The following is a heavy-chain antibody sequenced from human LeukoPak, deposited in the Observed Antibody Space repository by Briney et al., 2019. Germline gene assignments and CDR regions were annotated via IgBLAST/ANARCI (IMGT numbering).Heavy chain of an antibody. J-gene: IGHJ2*01. CDR3: ARGSDCSGGSCYSYWYFDL. CDR2: INSDGSST. Sequence: YPGGSLRLSCAASAFTFSSYWMHWVRQAPGKGLVWVSRINSDGSSTSYADSVKGRFTISRDNAKNTLYLQMNSLRAEDTAMYYCARGSDCSGGSCYSYWYFDLWGRGTLVTVSS. V-gene: IGHV3-74*01. CDR1: AFTFSSYW. D-gene: IGHD2-15*01.